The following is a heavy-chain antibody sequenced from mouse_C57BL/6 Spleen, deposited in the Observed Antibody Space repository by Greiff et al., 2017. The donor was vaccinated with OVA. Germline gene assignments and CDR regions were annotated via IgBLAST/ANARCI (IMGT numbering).Heavy chain of an antibody. J-gene: IGHJ2*01. V-gene: IGHV1-69*01. Sequence: QVQLQQPGAELVMPGASVKLSCKASGYTFTSYWMHWVKQRPGQGLEWIGEIDPSDSYTNYNQKFKGKSTLTVDKSSSTAYMQLSSLTSEDSAVYYCAITTVVATPYFDYWGQGSTLTVSS. CDR2: IDPSDSYT. CDR1: GYTFTSYW. D-gene: IGHD1-1*01. CDR3: AITTVVATPYFDY.